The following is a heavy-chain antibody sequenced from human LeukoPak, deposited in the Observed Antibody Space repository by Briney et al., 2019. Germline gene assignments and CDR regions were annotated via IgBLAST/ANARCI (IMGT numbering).Heavy chain of an antibody. J-gene: IGHJ4*02. D-gene: IGHD3-10*01. CDR1: GFTFSSYD. CDR3: AKDRVNYLDY. CDR2: IGTAGDT. Sequence: GGSLRLSCAASGFTFSSYDMHWVRQATGKGLEWVSAIGTAGDTYYPGSVKGRFTISRDNSKNTLYLQMNSLRAEDTAVYYCAKDRVNYLDYWGQGTLVTVSS. V-gene: IGHV3-13*01.